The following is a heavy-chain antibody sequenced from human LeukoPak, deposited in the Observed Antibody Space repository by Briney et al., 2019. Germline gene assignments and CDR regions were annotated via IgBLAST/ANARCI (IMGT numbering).Heavy chain of an antibody. CDR1: GFTFSSYS. Sequence: GSLRLSCAASGFTFSSYSMNWVRQAPGKGLEWVAVISYDGSNKYYADSVKGRFTISRDNSKNTLYLQMNSLRAEDTAVYYCAREVGGTLRVPEVYFDYWGQGTLVTVSS. CDR2: ISYDGSNK. D-gene: IGHD5-12*01. CDR3: AREVGGTLRVPEVYFDY. J-gene: IGHJ4*02. V-gene: IGHV3-30*03.